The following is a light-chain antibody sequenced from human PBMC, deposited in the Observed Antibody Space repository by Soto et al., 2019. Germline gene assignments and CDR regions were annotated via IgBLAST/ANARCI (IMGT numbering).Light chain of an antibody. J-gene: IGKJ2*01. CDR2: DAS. CDR1: QSVSSY. CDR3: QQRSTWPPYT. V-gene: IGKV3-11*01. Sequence: EIVLTQSPATLSLSPGERATLSCRASQSVSSYLAWYQQKPGQAPRLLIYDASNRATGIPARFSGSGSGTDFTLTISSLEPEDFAVYYCQQRSTWPPYTCGQGTKREIK.